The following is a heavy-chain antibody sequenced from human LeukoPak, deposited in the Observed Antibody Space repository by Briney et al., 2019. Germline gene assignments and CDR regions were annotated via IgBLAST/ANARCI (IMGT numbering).Heavy chain of an antibody. D-gene: IGHD2-21*02. CDR3: TSDNYCGGDCYSANDY. J-gene: IGHJ4*02. CDR1: GLTLSSSA. V-gene: IGHV3-30-3*01. Sequence: PGRSLRLSRAAHGLTLSSSAMHSVRQAPGKGLEWVAVISYDGSNKYYADSVKGRFTISRDNSKNTVYLQMNSLSAEDTPMYYYTSDNYCGGDCYSANDYWVQGTVVTVSS. CDR2: ISYDGSNK.